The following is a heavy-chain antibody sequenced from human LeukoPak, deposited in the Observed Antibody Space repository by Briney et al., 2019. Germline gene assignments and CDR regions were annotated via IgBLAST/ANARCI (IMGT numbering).Heavy chain of an antibody. CDR2: INHSGST. J-gene: IGHJ4*02. V-gene: IGHV4-34*01. D-gene: IGHD3-22*01. CDR3: ARGLGRTYYYDSSGYEGGLFDY. Sequence: SETLSLTCAVYGGSFSGYYWSWIRQPPGKGLEWIGEINHSGSTNYNPSLKSRATISVDTSKNQFSLKLSSVTAADTAVYYCARGLGRTYYYDSSGYEGGLFDYWGQGTLVTVSS. CDR1: GGSFSGYY.